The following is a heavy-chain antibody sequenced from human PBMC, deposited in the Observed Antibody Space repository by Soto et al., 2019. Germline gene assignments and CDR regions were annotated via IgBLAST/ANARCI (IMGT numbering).Heavy chain of an antibody. CDR3: ARHLNGTKNTIFGVVIISDYGMDV. V-gene: IGHV5-51*01. CDR1: GYSFTSYW. D-gene: IGHD3-3*01. CDR2: IYPGDSDT. Sequence: GESLKISCKGSGYSFTSYWIGWVRQMPGKGLEWMGIIYPGDSDTRYSPSFQGQVTISADKSISTAYLQWSSLKASDTAMYYCARHLNGTKNTIFGVVIISDYGMDVWGQGTTVTVSS. J-gene: IGHJ6*02.